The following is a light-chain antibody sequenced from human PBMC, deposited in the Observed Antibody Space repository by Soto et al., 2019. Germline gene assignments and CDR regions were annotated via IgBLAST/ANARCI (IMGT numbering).Light chain of an antibody. J-gene: IGKJ4*01. CDR2: DAS. CDR3: QQYNSYSL. V-gene: IGKV1-5*01. CDR1: QSISSW. Sequence: DIQMTQSPSTLSASVGDRVTITCRASQSISSWLAWYQQKPGKAPKLLIYDASSLESGVPSRFSGSGSGTEFTLTISSLQPDDFATYYCQQYNSYSLFGGGTKVETK.